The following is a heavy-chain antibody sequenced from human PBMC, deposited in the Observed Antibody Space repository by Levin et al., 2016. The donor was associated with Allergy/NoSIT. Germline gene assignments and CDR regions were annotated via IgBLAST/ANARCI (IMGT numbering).Heavy chain of an antibody. J-gene: IGHJ5*01. V-gene: IGHV3-23*01. Sequence: GESLKISCAASGFPFYIYGMNWVRQAPGRGLEWVSTISADGGSTFYADSVKGRFTISRDNSRNTLLLQMSSLRPEDRAVYYCATIMHSRNWNIPDSWGQGTLVTVSS. CDR1: GFPFYIYG. D-gene: IGHD1/OR15-1a*01. CDR3: ATIMHSRNWNIPDS. CDR2: ISADGGST.